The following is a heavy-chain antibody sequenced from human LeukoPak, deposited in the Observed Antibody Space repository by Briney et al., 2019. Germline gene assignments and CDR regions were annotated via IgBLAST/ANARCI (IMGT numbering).Heavy chain of an antibody. CDR2: ISDSADTI. Sequence: PGGSLRLSCAASGFTFSDSYMSWIRKVPGKGLEWISYISDSADTIYYADSVKGRFTISRDNAKNSLYLQMNSLRAEATAGDYCASGGGGWGDGYFDYWGQGTLVTVSS. D-gene: IGHD1-26*01. CDR3: ASGGGGWGDGYFDY. CDR1: GFTFSDSY. V-gene: IGHV3-11*01. J-gene: IGHJ4*02.